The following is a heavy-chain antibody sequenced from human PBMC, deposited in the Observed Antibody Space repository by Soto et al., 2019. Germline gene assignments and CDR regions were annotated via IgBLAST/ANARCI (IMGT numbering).Heavy chain of an antibody. D-gene: IGHD3-10*01. CDR2: MNPNSGNT. CDR3: ARITYYYGSGSYYPNWFDP. CDR1: GYTFTSYD. Sequence: ASVKVSCKASGYTFTSYDINWVRQATGQGLEWMGWMNPNSGNTGYAQKFQGRVTMTRNTSISTAYMELSSLRSEDTAVYYCARITYYYGSGSYYPNWFDPWGQGTLVTVSS. V-gene: IGHV1-8*01. J-gene: IGHJ5*02.